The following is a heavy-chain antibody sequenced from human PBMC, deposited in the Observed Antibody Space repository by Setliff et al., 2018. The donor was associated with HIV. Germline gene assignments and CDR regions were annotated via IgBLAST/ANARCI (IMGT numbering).Heavy chain of an antibody. CDR1: GGTISSGGYY. CDR3: ARLGGYSSSWYVPYFYYMDV. CDR2: IYYSGST. Sequence: TSETLSLTCTVSGGTISSGGYYWSWIRQPPGKGLECIGYIYYSGSTNYSPSLMSRVTISVDTSKNQFSLNLSSVTAADTAVYYCARLGGYSSSWYVPYFYYMDVWGKGTTVTVSS. V-gene: IGHV4-61*08. D-gene: IGHD6-13*01. J-gene: IGHJ6*03.